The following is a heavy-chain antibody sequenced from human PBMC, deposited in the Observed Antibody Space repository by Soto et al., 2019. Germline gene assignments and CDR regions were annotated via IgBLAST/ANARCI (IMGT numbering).Heavy chain of an antibody. D-gene: IGHD3-16*01. CDR1: GYTFTSYY. Sequence: ASVKVSCKASGYTFTSYYMHWVRQAPGQGLEWMGIINPSGGSTSYAQKFQGRVTMTRDTSTSTAYMELRSLRSEDTAVYYCARHLRWGGDAFDIWGQGTMVTVSS. V-gene: IGHV1-46*01. J-gene: IGHJ3*02. CDR3: ARHLRWGGDAFDI. CDR2: INPSGGST.